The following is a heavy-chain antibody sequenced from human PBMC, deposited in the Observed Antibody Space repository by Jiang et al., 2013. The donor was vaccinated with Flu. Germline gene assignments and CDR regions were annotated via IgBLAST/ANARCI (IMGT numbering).Heavy chain of an antibody. CDR1: GDSVSSNRAT. J-gene: IGHJ4*02. V-gene: IGHV6-1*01. CDR2: TYYRSKWLN. Sequence: QTLSLTCTISGDSVSSNRATWNWMRQSPSRGLEWLGRTYYRSKWLNDYAVSLKSRITINPDTSKNQFSLQLNSVTPEDTAVYYCAGDSGLGLEYFDYWGQGNPGHRLL. CDR3: AGDSGLGLEYFDY. D-gene: IGHD3/OR15-3a*01.